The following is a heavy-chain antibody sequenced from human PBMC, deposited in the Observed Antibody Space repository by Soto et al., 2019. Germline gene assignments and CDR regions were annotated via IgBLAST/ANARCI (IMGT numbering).Heavy chain of an antibody. CDR2: IDESGNT. V-gene: IGHV4-39*02. CDR3: ATEGGYVDD. CDR1: VGPIRSRSHS. J-gene: IGHJ4*02. D-gene: IGHD3-16*01. Sequence: AETLSITCTFSVGPIRSRSHSWDGIRQSLGTGLEWIGSIDESGNTYYNPSLKSRVIMSVDTSKNQFSLKFISVTGADPGFYYCATEGGYVDDWGQGTMVTVSS.